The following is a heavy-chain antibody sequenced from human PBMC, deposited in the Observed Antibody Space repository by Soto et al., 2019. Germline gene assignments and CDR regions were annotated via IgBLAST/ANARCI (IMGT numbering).Heavy chain of an antibody. CDR1: GFTFGDYA. J-gene: IGHJ4*02. Sequence: PGGSLRLSCTASGFTFGDYAMSWFRQAPGKGLEWVGFIRSKAYGGTTEYAASVKGRFTISRDDSKSIAYLQMNSLKTEDTAVYYCTRIYCSGGSCYGQHFDYWGQGTLVTVSS. D-gene: IGHD2-15*01. CDR3: TRIYCSGGSCYGQHFDY. CDR2: IRSKAYGGTT. V-gene: IGHV3-49*03.